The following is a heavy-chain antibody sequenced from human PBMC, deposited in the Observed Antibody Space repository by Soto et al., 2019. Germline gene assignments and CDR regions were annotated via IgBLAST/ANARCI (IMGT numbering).Heavy chain of an antibody. CDR3: ARDLGGWPDY. J-gene: IGHJ4*02. Sequence: QVQLVQSGAEVKKPGASVKVSCKTSGYTFTSYAMHWVRQAPGQRLEWMGWINAGNGNRKYSQKFQGRVTITIDTSASTAYMELSSLRSDDTAIYYCARDLGGWPDYWGQGTLVTVSS. CDR2: INAGNGNR. V-gene: IGHV1-3*01. D-gene: IGHD6-19*01. CDR1: GYTFTSYA.